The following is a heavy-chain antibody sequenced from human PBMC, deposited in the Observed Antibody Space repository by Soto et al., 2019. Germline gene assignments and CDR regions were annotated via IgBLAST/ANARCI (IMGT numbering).Heavy chain of an antibody. J-gene: IGHJ4*02. CDR2: ISWDGVIT. CDR1: GFPFDAYT. D-gene: IGHD3-9*01. Sequence: EVQLVESGGVVVQPGGSLRLSCAASGFPFDAYTMHWVRLGPGKGLEWVSLISWDGVITNYVDSVKVRFTISRDNSKNSLYLQMSILRTEDSAFYYCAKDSYDIWTGRKRYFDSWGQGTLVSVSS. V-gene: IGHV3-43*01. CDR3: AKDSYDIWTGRKRYFDS.